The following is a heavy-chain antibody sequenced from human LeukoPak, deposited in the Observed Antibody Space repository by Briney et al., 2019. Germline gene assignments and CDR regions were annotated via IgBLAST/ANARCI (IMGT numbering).Heavy chain of an antibody. J-gene: IGHJ4*02. Sequence: VASVKVSCKASGYTFTGYYMHWVRQAPGQGGEGMGWINPNSGGTNYAQKFQGRVTMTRDTSISTAYMELSRLRSDDTAVYYCARGRHYYDSSGYLRFDYWGQGTLVTVSS. CDR2: INPNSGGT. CDR3: ARGRHYYDSSGYLRFDY. CDR1: GYTFTGYY. V-gene: IGHV1-2*02. D-gene: IGHD3-22*01.